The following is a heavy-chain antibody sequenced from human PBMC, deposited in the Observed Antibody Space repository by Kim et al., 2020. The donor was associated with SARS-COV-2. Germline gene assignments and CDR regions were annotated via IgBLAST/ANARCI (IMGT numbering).Heavy chain of an antibody. CDR2: IGTAGDT. V-gene: IGHV3-13*04. CDR1: GFTFSSYD. CDR3: ARAVSGSYFPAYYYYGMDV. D-gene: IGHD1-26*01. Sequence: GGSLRLSCAASGFTFSSYDMHWVRQATGNGLEWVSTIGTAGDTYYPGSVKGRFTISRENAKNSLYLQMNSLRAGDTAVYYCARAVSGSYFPAYYYYGMDVWVQGTTVTVSS. J-gene: IGHJ6*02.